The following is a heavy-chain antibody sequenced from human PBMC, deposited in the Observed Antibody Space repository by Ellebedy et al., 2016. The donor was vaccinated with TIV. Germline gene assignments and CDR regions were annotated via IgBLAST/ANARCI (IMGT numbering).Heavy chain of an antibody. CDR1: GYTFTTYG. CDR3: ARGTTRLSLSRGTDY. D-gene: IGHD2-15*01. J-gene: IGHJ4*02. CDR2: IGTYEGNT. V-gene: IGHV1-18*04. Sequence: AASVKVSCKASGYTFTTYGITWVRQAPGQGPEWMGWIGTYEGNTKYAQKLQGRVTMTRNTSISTAYMELSSLRSEDTAVYYCARGTTRLSLSRGTDYWGQGTLVTVSS.